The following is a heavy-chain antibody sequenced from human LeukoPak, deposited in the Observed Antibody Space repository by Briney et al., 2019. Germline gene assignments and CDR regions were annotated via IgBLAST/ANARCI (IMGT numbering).Heavy chain of an antibody. Sequence: PSETLSLTCTVSGYSISSGYYWGWIRQPPGKGLEWIGSIYYSGSTYYNPSLKSRVTISVDTSKNQFSLKLSSVTAADTAVYYCARGGFGYTGLFDYWGQGTLVTVSS. D-gene: IGHD3-16*02. V-gene: IGHV4-38-2*02. CDR2: IYYSGST. J-gene: IGHJ4*02. CDR1: GYSISSGYY. CDR3: ARGGFGYTGLFDY.